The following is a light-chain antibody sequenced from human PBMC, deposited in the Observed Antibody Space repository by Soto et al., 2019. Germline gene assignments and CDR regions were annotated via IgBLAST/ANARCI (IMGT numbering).Light chain of an antibody. CDR2: FAS. J-gene: IGKJ2*01. V-gene: IGKV1-39*01. CDR3: LQTDSVPYT. Sequence: DIQMTQSPSSLSASVGDRVTLTCRASQSISSYLNWYQLKPGRPPKLLIYFASILQAGVPSRFSGAGSETDFTLTITDLQPEDFTSYFCLQTDSVPYTFGQGT. CDR1: QSISSY.